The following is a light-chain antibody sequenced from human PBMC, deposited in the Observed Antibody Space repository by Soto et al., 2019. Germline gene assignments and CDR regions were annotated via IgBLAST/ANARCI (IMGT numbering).Light chain of an antibody. CDR3: QAYDRRSVV. CDR2: GNI. Sequence: QSVLTQPPSVSGAPGQRVTISCTGNSSNIGAGYDVHWYQQLPGTAPKLLIYGNINRPSGVPDRFSGSKSGTSAALAITGLQAEDEADFYCQAYDRRSVVFGGGTKVTVL. V-gene: IGLV1-40*01. CDR1: SSNIGAGYD. J-gene: IGLJ3*02.